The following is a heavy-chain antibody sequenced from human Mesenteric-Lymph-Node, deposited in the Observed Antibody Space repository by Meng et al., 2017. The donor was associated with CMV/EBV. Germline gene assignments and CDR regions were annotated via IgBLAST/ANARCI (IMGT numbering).Heavy chain of an antibody. Sequence: GESLKISCVASGFTFIKYAMHWVRQTPGKGLEWVAVISYDGSNTYYADSVRGRFTISRDNAKNTVYLQMNSLRAEDTAVYYCARKSGTTGYSYYGMDVWGQGTTVTVSS. CDR1: GFTFIKYA. D-gene: IGHD1-7*01. CDR3: ARKSGTTGYSYYGMDV. CDR2: ISYDGSNT. V-gene: IGHV3-30-3*01. J-gene: IGHJ6*02.